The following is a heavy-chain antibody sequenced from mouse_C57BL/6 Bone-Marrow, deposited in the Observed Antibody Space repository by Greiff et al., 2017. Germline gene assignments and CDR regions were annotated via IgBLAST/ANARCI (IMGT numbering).Heavy chain of an antibody. V-gene: IGHV1-63*01. CDR1: GYTFTNYW. D-gene: IGHD2-5*01. Sequence: VQLQQSGAELVRPGTSVKMSCKASGYTFTNYWIGWAKQRPGHGLEWIGDIYPGGGCTNYNEKFKGKATLTADKSSSTAYMQFSSLTSEDSAIYYCARSYYSNYFDDWGKGTTLTVSS. CDR3: ARSYYSNYFDD. CDR2: IYPGGGCT. J-gene: IGHJ2*01.